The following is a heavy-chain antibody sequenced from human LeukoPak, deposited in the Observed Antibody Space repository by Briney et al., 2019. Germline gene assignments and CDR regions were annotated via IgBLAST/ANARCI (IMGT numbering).Heavy chain of an antibody. CDR2: IYHSGST. Sequence: PSETLSLTCTVSGYSISSGYYWGWIRQPPGKGLEWIGSIYHSGSTYYNPSLKSRVTISVDTSKNQFSLKLSSVTAADTAAYYCARDYGWRNYYYYYYMDVWGKGTTVTVSS. CDR3: ARDYGWRNYYYYYYMDV. D-gene: IGHD6-19*01. V-gene: IGHV4-38-2*02. CDR1: GYSISSGYY. J-gene: IGHJ6*03.